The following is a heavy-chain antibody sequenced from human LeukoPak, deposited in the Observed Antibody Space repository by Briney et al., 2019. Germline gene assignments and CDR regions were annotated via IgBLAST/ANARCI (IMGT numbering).Heavy chain of an antibody. CDR2: MKRDGSEI. J-gene: IGHJ6*02. CDR1: GFTFSTYW. Sequence: GGSLRLSCSASGFTFSTYWMSWVRQAPGKGLEWVANMKRDGSEIYYVDSVKGRFTISRDNAKNSLFLQMNSLRAEDTAVYYCATDILTGPYYYYGMDVWGHGTTVTVSS. CDR3: ATDILTGPYYYYGMDV. D-gene: IGHD3-9*01. V-gene: IGHV3-7*01.